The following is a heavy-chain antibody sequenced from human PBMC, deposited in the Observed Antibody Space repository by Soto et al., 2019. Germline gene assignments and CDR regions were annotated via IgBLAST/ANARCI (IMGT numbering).Heavy chain of an antibody. CDR2: ISYDGNVA. V-gene: IGHV3-30*03. CDR3: ARRVEGYFDY. CDR1: GFTFSSYG. J-gene: IGHJ4*02. Sequence: QVQLVESGGGVVQPGRSLRLSCAASGFTFSSYGMHWVRQAPGKGLEWVTVISYDGNVAYYADSVKGRFTISRDNSKNTLYLQMNSLRTEDTAVYYCARRVEGYFDYWAQGALVTVSS.